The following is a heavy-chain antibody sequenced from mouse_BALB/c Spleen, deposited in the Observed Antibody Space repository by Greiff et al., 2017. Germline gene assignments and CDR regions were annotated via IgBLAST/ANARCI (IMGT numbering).Heavy chain of an antibody. Sequence: DVKLVESGGGLVKPGGSLKLSCAASGFTFSSYTMSWVRQTPEKRLEWVATISSGGSYTYYPDSVKGRFTISRDNAKNTLYLQMSSLKSEDTAMYYCTREGNYFDYWGQGTTLTVSS. J-gene: IGHJ2*01. CDR3: TREGNYFDY. V-gene: IGHV5-6-4*01. CDR1: GFTFSSYT. CDR2: ISSGGSYT.